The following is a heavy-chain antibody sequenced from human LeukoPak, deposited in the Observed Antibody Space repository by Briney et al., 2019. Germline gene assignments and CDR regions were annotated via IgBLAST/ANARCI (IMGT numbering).Heavy chain of an antibody. D-gene: IGHD6-19*01. CDR3: AALYSSGWYGY. CDR1: GGSISSSSYY. V-gene: IGHV4-39*01. CDR2: IYYSGST. Sequence: PSETLSLTXTVSGGSISSSSYYWGWIRQPPGKGLEWIGSIYYSGSTYYNPSLKSRVTISVDTSKNQFSLKLSSVTAADTAVYYCAALYSSGWYGYWGQGTLVTVSS. J-gene: IGHJ4*02.